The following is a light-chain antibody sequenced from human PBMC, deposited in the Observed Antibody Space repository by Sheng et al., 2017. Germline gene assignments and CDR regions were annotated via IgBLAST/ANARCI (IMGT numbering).Light chain of an antibody. CDR2: IM. J-gene: IGLJ3*02. V-gene: IGLV1-44*01. CDR3: ATWDGSLNGWV. CDR1: ASNIGTES. Sequence: QSVLTQAPSASGTPGQSVTISCSGGASNIGTESVNWYKHVPGTAPRLSSTIMICGPQGSRXRFSGSKSGTSAFLAISGLQPDDEGDYYCATWDGSLNGWVFGGGTKMTV.